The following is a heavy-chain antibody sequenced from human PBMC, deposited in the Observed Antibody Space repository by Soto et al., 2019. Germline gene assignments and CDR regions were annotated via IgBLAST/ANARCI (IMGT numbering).Heavy chain of an antibody. CDR2: ISYDGSNK. CDR1: GFTFSSYG. J-gene: IGHJ4*02. CDR3: AKGRDSGQYDLLSP. V-gene: IGHV3-30*18. Sequence: WGSLRLSCAASGFTFSSYGMHWVRQAPGKGLEWVAVISYDGSNKYYADSVKGRFTISRDNSKNTLYLQMNSLRAEDTAVYYWAKGRDSGQYDLLSPWGQGSQVT. D-gene: IGHD3-3*01.